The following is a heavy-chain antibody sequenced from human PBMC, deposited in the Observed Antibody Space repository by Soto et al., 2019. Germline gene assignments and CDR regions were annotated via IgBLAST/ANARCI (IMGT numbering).Heavy chain of an antibody. Sequence: QIQLVESGGGVVQPGRSLRLSCTASGFTFNSYGFNWVRQAPGKGLEWVAVIWYDGNTKYYADSVKGRFTISRDNLRSTVYLQMNSLPAEDTAVYYCARPLVAPVAGPYYSGMDVWGQGTTVTVSS. CDR1: GFTFNSYG. CDR3: ARPLVAPVAGPYYSGMDV. J-gene: IGHJ6*02. D-gene: IGHD6-19*01. V-gene: IGHV3-33*01. CDR2: IWYDGNTK.